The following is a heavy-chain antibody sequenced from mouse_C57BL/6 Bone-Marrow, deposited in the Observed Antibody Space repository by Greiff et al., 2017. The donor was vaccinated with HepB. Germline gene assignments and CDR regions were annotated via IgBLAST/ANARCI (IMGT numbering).Heavy chain of an antibody. Sequence: EVKVVESGEGLVKPGGSLKLSCAASGFTFSSYAMSWVRQTPEKRLEWVAYISSGGDYIYYADTVKGRFTISSDNARNTLYLQMSSLKSEDTAMYYCTRGGYSRAMDYWGQGTSVTVSS. CDR1: GFTFSSYA. V-gene: IGHV5-9-1*02. D-gene: IGHD2-5*01. CDR2: ISSGGDYI. J-gene: IGHJ4*01. CDR3: TRGGYSRAMDY.